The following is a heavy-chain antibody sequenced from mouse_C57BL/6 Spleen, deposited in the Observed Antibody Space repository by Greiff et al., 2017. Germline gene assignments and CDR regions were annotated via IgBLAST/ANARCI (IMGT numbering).Heavy chain of an antibody. V-gene: IGHV2-6-1*01. CDR3: ARHGGYDYDLYYAMDY. Sequence: QVQLKESGPGLVAPSQSLSITCTVSGFSLTSYGVHWVRQPPGKGLEWLVVIWSDGSTTYNSALKSRLSISKDNSKSQVFLKMNSLQTDDTAMYYCARHGGYDYDLYYAMDYWGQGTSVTVSS. CDR1: GFSLTSYG. J-gene: IGHJ4*01. CDR2: IWSDGST. D-gene: IGHD2-4*01.